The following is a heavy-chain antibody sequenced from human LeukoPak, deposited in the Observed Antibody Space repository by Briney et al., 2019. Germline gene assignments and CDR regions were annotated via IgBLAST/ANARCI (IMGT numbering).Heavy chain of an antibody. V-gene: IGHV3-30*03. CDR1: GFTFSSYG. D-gene: IGHD4-17*01. J-gene: IGHJ4*02. CDR3: ARDRTGDYCIDY. CDR2: ISDDGRRK. Sequence: PGRSLRVSCTASGFTFSSYGMHWVRQAPGKGLEWVAYISDDGRRKYYADSVKGRFTVSRDQTQSTVFLQTNSLRAEDMAVYSCARDRTGDYCIDYWGQGTLVTVSS.